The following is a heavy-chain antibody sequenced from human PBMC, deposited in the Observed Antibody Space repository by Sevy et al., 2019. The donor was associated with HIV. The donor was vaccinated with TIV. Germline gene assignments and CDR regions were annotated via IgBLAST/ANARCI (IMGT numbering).Heavy chain of an antibody. CDR2: ICGGDGST. CDR3: AKGCHSLYFGADTLDI. V-gene: IGHV3-23*01. J-gene: IGHJ3*02. CDR1: GFRFSSFA. Sequence: GGSLRLSCAASGFRFSSFAMIWVRQAPGKGLEWVSEICGGDGSTYYADSVKGRFTISRDNSKNTVYLQMSSLRAEDTALYYCAKGCHSLYFGADTLDIWGQGTMVTVSS. D-gene: IGHD3-3*01.